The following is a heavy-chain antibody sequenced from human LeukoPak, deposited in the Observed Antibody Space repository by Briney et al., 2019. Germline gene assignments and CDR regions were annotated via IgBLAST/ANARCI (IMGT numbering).Heavy chain of an antibody. CDR3: AREQGYYSVPGY. CDR2: IKSDGSST. V-gene: IGHV3-74*01. D-gene: IGHD3-22*01. J-gene: IGHJ4*02. CDR1: GFTFSSYY. Sequence: GGSLRLSCAASGFTFSSYYMSWVRQAPGKGLVWVSRIKSDGSSTSYADSVKGRFTISRDNAKNTLYLQMNSLRAEDTAVYYCAREQGYYSVPGYWGQGTLVTVSS.